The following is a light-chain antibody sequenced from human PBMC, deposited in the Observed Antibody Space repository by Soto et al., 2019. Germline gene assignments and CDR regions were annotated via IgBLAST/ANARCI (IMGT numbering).Light chain of an antibody. J-gene: IGLJ2*01. CDR1: SSNIGSNT. CDR2: SNN. CDR3: AAWDGSLNAVV. V-gene: IGLV1-44*01. Sequence: QSVLTQPPSASGTPGQRVTISCSGSSSNIGSNTVNWYQQFPGTAPKLLIYSNNQRPSGVPDRFSGSKSGTSASLAISGLQSEDEADYYCAAWDGSLNAVVFGGGTQLTVL.